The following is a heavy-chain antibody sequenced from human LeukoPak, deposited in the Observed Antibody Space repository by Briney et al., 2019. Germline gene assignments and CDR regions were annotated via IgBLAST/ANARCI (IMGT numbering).Heavy chain of an antibody. J-gene: IGHJ5*02. CDR2: FNHSGST. CDR3: ASRPVLRFLEYLLYP. D-gene: IGHD3-3*01. CDR1: GGSISSSSYY. Sequence: SETLSLTCTVSGGSISSSSYYWGWIRQPPGKGLEWIGEFNHSGSTNYNPSLKSRVTISADTSKNQFSLKLNSVTAADTAVYYCASRPVLRFLEYLLYPWGQGTLVTVSS. V-gene: IGHV4-39*07.